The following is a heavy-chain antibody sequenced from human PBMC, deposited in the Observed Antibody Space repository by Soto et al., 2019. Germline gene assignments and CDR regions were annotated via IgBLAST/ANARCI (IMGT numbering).Heavy chain of an antibody. J-gene: IGHJ6*02. V-gene: IGHV1-69*17. CDR3: ARDRPPGSLYGMDA. CDR1: GGTPSNSA. CDR2: IIPVFGIV. Sequence: QVQLVQSGAEVKKPGSSVKVSCQASGGTPSNSAMSWVRQAPGQGLEWMGGIIPVFGIVNYAQKFQGRVTMTRDTSRNTGYMTLRDLTSDDTGIYYCARDRPPGSLYGMDAWGQGTAVTVSS.